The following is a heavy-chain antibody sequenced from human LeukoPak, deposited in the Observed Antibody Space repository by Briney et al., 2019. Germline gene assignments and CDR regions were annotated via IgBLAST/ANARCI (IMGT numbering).Heavy chain of an antibody. CDR2: IRYDGSNK. D-gene: IGHD1-26*01. V-gene: IGHV3-30*02. CDR3: AKARISGSYYFDFDY. Sequence: QSGGSLRLSCAASGFTFSSFGMHWVRQAPGKGLEWVAFIRYDGSNKYYADSVKGRFTISRDNSKNTLYLQMNSLRAEDTAVYCCAKARISGSYYFDFDYWGQGALVTVSS. J-gene: IGHJ4*02. CDR1: GFTFSSFG.